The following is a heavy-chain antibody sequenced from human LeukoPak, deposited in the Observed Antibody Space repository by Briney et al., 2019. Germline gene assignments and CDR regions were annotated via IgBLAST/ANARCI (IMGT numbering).Heavy chain of an antibody. Sequence: PSETLSLTCAVYGGSFSGYYWSWIRQPPGKGLEWIGEINHSGSTNYNPSLKSRVTISVDTSKNQFSLKLSSVTAADTAVYYCARWTLYYGSGSYDYWGQGTLVTVSS. CDR3: ARWTLYYGSGSYDY. J-gene: IGHJ4*02. D-gene: IGHD3-10*01. CDR1: GGSFSGYY. V-gene: IGHV4-34*01. CDR2: INHSGST.